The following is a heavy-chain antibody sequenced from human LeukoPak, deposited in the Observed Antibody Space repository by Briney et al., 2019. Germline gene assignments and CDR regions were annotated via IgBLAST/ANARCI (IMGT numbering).Heavy chain of an antibody. CDR2: INSDGTST. Sequence: GGSLRLSCAASGFTFSSYWMHWVRQTPGKGLVWVSRINSDGTSTSYADSVKGRFTISRDNTKNTLYLQMNSLRAEDTAVYYCARAFPPPYNWNDADYAFDIWGQGTMVTVSS. D-gene: IGHD1-1*01. CDR3: ARAFPPPYNWNDADYAFDI. J-gene: IGHJ3*02. V-gene: IGHV3-74*01. CDR1: GFTFSSYW.